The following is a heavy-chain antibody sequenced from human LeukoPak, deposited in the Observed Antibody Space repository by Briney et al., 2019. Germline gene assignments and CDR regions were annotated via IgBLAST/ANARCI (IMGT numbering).Heavy chain of an antibody. D-gene: IGHD3-10*01. J-gene: IGHJ3*01. CDR1: GLTVSGHY. CDR2: IHSGGTA. CDR3: ARGGLGGEALEV. Sequence: GGSLRLSCAASGLTVSGHYMSWVRQAPGKGLEWVSVIHSGGTAYYADSVKGRFTISRDNSKNTLFLQLNSLRPEDTALYYCARGGLGGEALEVCGQGTMVTVSS. V-gene: IGHV3-66*02.